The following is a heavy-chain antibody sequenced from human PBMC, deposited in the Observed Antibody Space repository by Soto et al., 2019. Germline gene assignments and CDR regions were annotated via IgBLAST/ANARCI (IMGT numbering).Heavy chain of an antibody. CDR3: ARKSSGSSWFGP. Sequence: QVQLVQSGAEVKKPGASVKVSCKASGYTFFTYGITWVRQAPGQGLEWMGWISTYDGNTDYAQKLQGRVTMTTDTATRRAYMELRSRRSDDTAVYCGARKSSGSSWFGPLGQGTLVTVSS. V-gene: IGHV1-18*01. CDR2: ISTYDGNT. J-gene: IGHJ5*02. CDR1: GYTFFTYG. D-gene: IGHD6-6*01.